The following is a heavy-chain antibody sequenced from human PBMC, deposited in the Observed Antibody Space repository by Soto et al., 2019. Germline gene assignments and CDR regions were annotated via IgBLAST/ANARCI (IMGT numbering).Heavy chain of an antibody. CDR3: ARDPRRYDSSGYPHPTIVDD. CDR1: GGSISSYY. V-gene: IGHV4-59*12. D-gene: IGHD3-22*01. CDR2: IYYSGST. J-gene: IGHJ4*02. Sequence: SETLSLTCTVSGGSISSYYWSWIRQPPGKGLEWIGYIYYSGSTNYNPSLKSRVTISVDTSKNQFSLKLSSVTAADTAVYYCARDPRRYDSSGYPHPTIVDDWGQGTLVTVSS.